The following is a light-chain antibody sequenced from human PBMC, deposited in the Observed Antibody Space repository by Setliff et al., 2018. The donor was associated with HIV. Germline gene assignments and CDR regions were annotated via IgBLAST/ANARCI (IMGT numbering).Light chain of an antibody. CDR2: EVS. J-gene: IGLJ1*01. Sequence: QSALTQPPYVSGAPGQSATISCTGSTSDIGHYNRVSWYQQPPGAAPKLIMYEVSHRPSGVPDRFSGSKSDSTASLTISGLQPEDEADYYCSSYTTSITFVFGTGTKVTVL. CDR3: SSYTTSITFV. CDR1: TSDIGHYNR. V-gene: IGLV2-18*02.